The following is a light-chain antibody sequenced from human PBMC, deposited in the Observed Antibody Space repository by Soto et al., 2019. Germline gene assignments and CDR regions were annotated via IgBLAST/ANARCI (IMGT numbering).Light chain of an antibody. Sequence: EVLMTPSPDTLSVSPGERDPLSCRASESVSRNLAWYQQKPGQAPRLLIYDASTRATGLPDRFSGGGSGTEFTLTISSLQSEDFAVYYCQQYNDSPTLGQGTQLDNK. J-gene: IGKJ1*01. CDR3: QQYNDSPT. V-gene: IGKV3-15*01. CDR2: DAS. CDR1: ESVSRN.